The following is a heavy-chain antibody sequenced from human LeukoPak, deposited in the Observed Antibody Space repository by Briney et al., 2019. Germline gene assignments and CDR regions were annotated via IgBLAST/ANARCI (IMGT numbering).Heavy chain of an antibody. Sequence: GGSLRLSCAASGFTFSDYYVSWIRQAPGKGLEWVSYISSSGSTIYYADSVKGRFTISRDNAKNSLYLQMNSLRAEDTAVYYCARDRAVMGPGPHAFDIWGQGTMVTVSS. D-gene: IGHD2-21*01. CDR3: ARDRAVMGPGPHAFDI. V-gene: IGHV3-11*01. CDR1: GFTFSDYY. J-gene: IGHJ3*02. CDR2: ISSSGSTI.